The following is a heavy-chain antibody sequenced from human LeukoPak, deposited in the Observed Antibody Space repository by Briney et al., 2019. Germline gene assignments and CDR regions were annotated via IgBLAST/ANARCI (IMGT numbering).Heavy chain of an antibody. V-gene: IGHV3-23*01. CDR1: GFTFSTFA. J-gene: IGHJ4*02. CDR2: IFPSGGEI. Sequence: QPGGSLRLSCAASGFTFSTFAMIWVRQPPGKGLEWVSSIFPSGGEIHYADSVKGRFTISRDNSKNTLYLQMNSLRAEDTAVYYCAKGAVAGTSDYWGQGTLVTVSS. D-gene: IGHD6-19*01. CDR3: AKGAVAGTSDY.